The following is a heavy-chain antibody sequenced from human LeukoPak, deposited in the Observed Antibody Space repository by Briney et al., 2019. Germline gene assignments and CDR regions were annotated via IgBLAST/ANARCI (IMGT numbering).Heavy chain of an antibody. CDR3: AKGAGDYVWGAREFDY. CDR1: GFTFSSYS. V-gene: IGHV3-23*01. CDR2: ISGSGGST. J-gene: IGHJ4*02. Sequence: PGGSLRLSCAASGFTFSSYSMNWVRQAPGKGLEWVSAISGSGGSTYYADSVKGRFTISRDNSKNTLYLQMNGLRAEDTAVYYCAKGAGDYVWGAREFDYWGQGTLVTVSS. D-gene: IGHD3-16*01.